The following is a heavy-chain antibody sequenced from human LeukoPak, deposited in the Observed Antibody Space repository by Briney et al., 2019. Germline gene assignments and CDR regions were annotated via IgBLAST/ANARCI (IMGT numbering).Heavy chain of an antibody. CDR3: ARVPSWRYYFDY. J-gene: IGHJ4*02. D-gene: IGHD2-2*01. V-gene: IGHV3-53*01. Sequence: PGGSLTLSCAASGFTVSSDYMSWVRQPQRHGQEWDSVIYSGGGTYHADSVKGRFTISRDNSTNTLYLQMTSLRAEDTAVYYCARVPSWRYYFDYWGQGTLVTVSS. CDR1: GFTVSSDY. CDR2: IYSGGGT.